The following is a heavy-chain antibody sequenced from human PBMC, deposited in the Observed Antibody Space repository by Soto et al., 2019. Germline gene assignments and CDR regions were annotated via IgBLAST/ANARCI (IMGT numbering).Heavy chain of an antibody. D-gene: IGHD3-22*01. CDR3: ERDTPCYDTSNYYRTYGMDV. J-gene: IGHJ6*02. CDR1: GFTFSNHW. CDR2: MNSDGSST. V-gene: IGHV3-74*01. Sequence: EVQLVESGGGLVQPGESLRLSCAASGFTFSNHWMHWVRQAPVKGLIWVSRMNSDGSSTTYADSVQGCFTISRDNAKTTLYLQMTSLRAEDTAVYYCERDTPCYDTSNYYRTYGMDVWGQGTAV.